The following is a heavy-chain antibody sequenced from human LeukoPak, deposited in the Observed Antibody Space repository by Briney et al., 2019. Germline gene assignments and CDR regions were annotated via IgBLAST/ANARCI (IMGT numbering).Heavy chain of an antibody. D-gene: IGHD5-24*01. J-gene: IGHJ4*02. V-gene: IGHV4-39*01. Sequence: PSETLSLTCTVSGGSISSRPYDWGWIRQPPGKGLEYIGSISYSGSTYYNPSLRSRVTISVDTSSNQFSLKLSSVTAAGTAVYYCARHLSQGDGTKRGFYYWGQGTLVTVSS. CDR3: ARHLSQGDGTKRGFYY. CDR2: ISYSGST. CDR1: GGSISSRPYD.